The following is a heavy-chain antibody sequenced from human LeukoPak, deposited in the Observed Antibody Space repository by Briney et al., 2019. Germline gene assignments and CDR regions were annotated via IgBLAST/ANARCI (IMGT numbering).Heavy chain of an antibody. CDR3: ARDGIEATSGYFDS. V-gene: IGHV3-21*01. CDR1: GFTFSSHS. D-gene: IGHD1-26*01. CDR2: ISSSGSHI. Sequence: GGSLRLSCAASGFTFSSHSMNWVRQAPGKGLEWISSISSSGSHIFQVDSVKGRFTISRDNARHSLYLQMSSLRAEDTAVYYCARDGIEATSGYFDSWGQGTLVSVSS. J-gene: IGHJ4*02.